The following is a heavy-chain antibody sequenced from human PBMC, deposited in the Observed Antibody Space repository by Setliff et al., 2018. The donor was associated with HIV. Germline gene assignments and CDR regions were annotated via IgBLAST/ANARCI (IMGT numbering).Heavy chain of an antibody. D-gene: IGHD3-3*02. CDR3: ARGTAPRPASVLEFLEWLFPNWFDP. CDR1: GYNFTDYD. Sequence: ASVSPCKASGYNFTDYDINWVRQATGQGLEWMGWMNPNNGNTGYAEKFQGRVTMTRDTSISTAYMELSSLRSDDTAVYYCARGTAPRPASVLEFLEWLFPNWFDPWGQGTLVTVSS. J-gene: IGHJ5*02. CDR2: MNPNNGNT. V-gene: IGHV1-8*02.